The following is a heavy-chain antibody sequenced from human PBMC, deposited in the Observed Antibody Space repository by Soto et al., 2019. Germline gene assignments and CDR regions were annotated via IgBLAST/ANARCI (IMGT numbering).Heavy chain of an antibody. J-gene: IGHJ6*02. CDR1: GYSFTDYH. CDR3: ARGHSTDCSNGVCSFFYNHEMDV. D-gene: IGHD2-8*01. CDR2: INPKSGGT. Sequence: ASVKVSCKASGYSFTDYHIHWVRQAPGQGLEWLGRINPKSGGTSTAQKFQGWVTMTRDRSISTVYMELTRLRSNDTAVYFCARGHSTDCSNGVCSFFYNHEMDVWGQGTTVTVSS. V-gene: IGHV1-2*04.